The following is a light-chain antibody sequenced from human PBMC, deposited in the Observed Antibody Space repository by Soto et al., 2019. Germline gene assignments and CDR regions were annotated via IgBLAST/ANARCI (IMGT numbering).Light chain of an antibody. V-gene: IGLV2-8*01. CDR1: SSDVGAYKY. J-gene: IGLJ3*02. CDR2: EVT. CDR3: TSYVGGAMWV. Sequence: QSALTQPPSASGSPGQSVTISCTGTSSDVGAYKYVSWYQQYPGKAPKLMIYEVTKRPSGVPDRFSGSKSGNTASLTVSGLQAEDEADYYCTSYVGGAMWVFGGGTKLTVL.